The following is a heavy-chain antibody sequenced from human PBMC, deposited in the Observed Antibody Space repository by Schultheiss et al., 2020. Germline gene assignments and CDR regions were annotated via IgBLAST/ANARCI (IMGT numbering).Heavy chain of an antibody. CDR1: GYTFTGYY. CDR3: ARDGLGLTAVAGTYGDWFDP. CDR2: INPNSGGT. Sequence: ASVKVSCKASGYTFTGYYMHWVRQAPGQGLEWMGWINPNSGGTNYAQKFQGRVTMTRDTSISTAYMELSRLRSDDTAVYYCARDGLGLTAVAGTYGDWFDPWGQGTLVTVSS. V-gene: IGHV1-2*02. J-gene: IGHJ5*02. D-gene: IGHD6-19*01.